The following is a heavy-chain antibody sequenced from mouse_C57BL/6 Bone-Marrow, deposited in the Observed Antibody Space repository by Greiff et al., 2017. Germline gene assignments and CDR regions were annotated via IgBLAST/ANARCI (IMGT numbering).Heavy chain of an antibody. CDR3: AREELLRDYYAMDY. Sequence: QVQLQQSGSELRSPGSSVKLSCKDFDSEVFPIAYMSWVRQKPGHGFEWIGGILPSIGRTIYGEKFEDKATLDADTLSNTAYLELNSLTSEDSAIYYCAREELLRDYYAMDYWGQGTSVTVSS. CDR1: DSEVFPIAY. CDR2: ILPSIGRT. D-gene: IGHD1-1*01. V-gene: IGHV15-2*01. J-gene: IGHJ4*01.